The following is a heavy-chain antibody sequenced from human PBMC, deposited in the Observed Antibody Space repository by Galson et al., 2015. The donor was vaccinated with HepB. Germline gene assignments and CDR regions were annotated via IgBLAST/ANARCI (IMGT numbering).Heavy chain of an antibody. V-gene: IGHV3-15*01. CDR3: TTDITSITMIVVDDY. J-gene: IGHJ4*02. D-gene: IGHD3-22*01. Sequence: SLRLSCAASGFTFSNAWMSWVRQAPGKGLEWVGRIKSKTDGGTTDYAAPVKGRFTISRDDSKNTLYLQMNSLKTEDTAVYYCTTDITSITMIVVDDYWGQGTLVTVSS. CDR2: IKSKTDGGTT. CDR1: GFTFSNAW.